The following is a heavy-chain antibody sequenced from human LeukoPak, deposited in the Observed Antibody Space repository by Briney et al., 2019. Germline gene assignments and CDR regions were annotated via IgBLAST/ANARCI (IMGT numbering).Heavy chain of an antibody. CDR3: ARVGRDYYDSSGYYFDY. CDR1: GGTFSSYA. V-gene: IGHV1-69*13. D-gene: IGHD3-22*01. J-gene: IGHJ4*02. CDR2: IIPIFGTA. Sequence: SVKVSCEASGGTFSSYAISWVRQAPGQGLEWMGGIIPIFGTANYAQKFQGRVTITADESTSTAYMELSSLRSEDTAVYYCARVGRDYYDSSGYYFDYWGQGTLVTVSS.